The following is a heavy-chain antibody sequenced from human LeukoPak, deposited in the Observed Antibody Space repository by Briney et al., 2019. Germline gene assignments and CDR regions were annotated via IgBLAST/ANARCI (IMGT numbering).Heavy chain of an antibody. CDR1: GFTFSSYS. V-gene: IGHV3-21*01. CDR2: ISSSSSYI. Sequence: PGGSPRPSCAASGFTFSSYSMNWVRQAPGKGLEWVSSISSSSSYIYYADSVKGRFTISRDNAKNSLYLQMNSLRAEDTAVYYCARDYGRKLEPWGQGTLVTVSS. D-gene: IGHD1-1*01. J-gene: IGHJ5*02. CDR3: ARDYGRKLEP.